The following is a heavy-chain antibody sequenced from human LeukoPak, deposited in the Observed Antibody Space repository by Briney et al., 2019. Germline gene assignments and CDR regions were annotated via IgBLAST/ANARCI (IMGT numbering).Heavy chain of an antibody. CDR2: INPNTGGT. J-gene: IGHJ4*02. D-gene: IGHD4-17*01. V-gene: IGHV1-2*02. CDR3: TKAGVRRPADY. Sequence: ASVKVSCKASGYTFTDYHIHWVRQAPGQGLEWMGWINPNTGGTNYVQKFQGRVTMTRDTSTSTAYVELSRLTSDDTAVYYCTKAGVRRPADYWGQGTLVTVSS. CDR1: GYTFTDYH.